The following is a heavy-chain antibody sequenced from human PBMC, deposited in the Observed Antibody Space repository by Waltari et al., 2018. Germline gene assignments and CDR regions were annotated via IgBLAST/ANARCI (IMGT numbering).Heavy chain of an antibody. J-gene: IGHJ4*02. D-gene: IGHD4-17*01. CDR1: GGAISSSSYY. CDR2: FFYSGST. Sequence: QLQLQESGPGLVKPSETLSLTCTVSGGAISSSSYYWGWMRQAPGKGLEWSGGFFYSGSTYYIPSLRSRFTISVDASKSQFSLRLSSVTAADTAVYYCARRYGDYVDAYFWGQGTLVTVSS. CDR3: ARRYGDYVDAYF. V-gene: IGHV4-39*01.